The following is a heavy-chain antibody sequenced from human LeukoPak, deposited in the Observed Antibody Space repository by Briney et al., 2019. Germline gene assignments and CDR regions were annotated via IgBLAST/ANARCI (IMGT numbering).Heavy chain of an antibody. D-gene: IGHD3-3*01. J-gene: IGHJ4*02. CDR1: GGTFSSYA. CDR3: AKAHAIFWSGYCWDY. Sequence: ASVTVSCTASGGTFSSYAISWVRQAPGQGLEWMGRIIPILGIANYAQKFQGRVTITADKSTSTAYMELSSLRSEDTAVYYCAKAHAIFWSGYCWDYWGQGTLVTVSS. V-gene: IGHV1-69*04. CDR2: IIPILGIA.